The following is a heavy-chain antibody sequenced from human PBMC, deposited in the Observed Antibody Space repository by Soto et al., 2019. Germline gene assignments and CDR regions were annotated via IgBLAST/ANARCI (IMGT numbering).Heavy chain of an antibody. D-gene: IGHD4-17*01. CDR1: GGSISSGGYY. J-gene: IGHJ4*02. CDR3: ATYYGDYGPASGY. CDR2: IYHSGST. Sequence: QVQLQESGPGLVKPSQTLSLSCTVSGGSISSGGYYWSWIRQHPGKGLEWIGFIYHSGSTFYNPSLKSRVTISVDTSKNQFSLKLSSVTAADTAVYYCATYYGDYGPASGYWGQGTLVTVSS. V-gene: IGHV4-31*02.